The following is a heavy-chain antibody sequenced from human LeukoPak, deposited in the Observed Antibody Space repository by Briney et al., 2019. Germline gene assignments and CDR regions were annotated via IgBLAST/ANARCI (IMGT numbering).Heavy chain of an antibody. CDR3: AKDGYDFWGGYQIDF. Sequence: GGSLRLSFAASGFTFSSYAITCVRQAPGKGLEWVSAISGSDGSTYYADSVTGRFTISRDNSKNTLYLQMSSLRADDTAVYYCAKDGYDFWGGYQIDFWGKGTLVTVSS. CDR2: ISGSDGST. CDR1: GFTFSSYA. D-gene: IGHD3-3*01. V-gene: IGHV3-23*01. J-gene: IGHJ4*02.